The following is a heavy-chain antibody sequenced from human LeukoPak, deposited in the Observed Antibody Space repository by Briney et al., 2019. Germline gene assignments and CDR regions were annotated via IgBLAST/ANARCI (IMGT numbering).Heavy chain of an antibody. CDR3: ASPFYGSGSGPTDYYGMDV. CDR1: GYSFTSYG. V-gene: IGHV1-18*01. J-gene: IGHJ6*02. Sequence: ASVKVSCKASGYSFTSYGITWVRQAPGQGLEWMGWISAYNGNTNYAQKLQGRVTMTTDTSTSTAYMELRSLRSDDTAVYYCASPFYGSGSGPTDYYGMDVWGQGTTVTVSS. CDR2: ISAYNGNT. D-gene: IGHD3-10*01.